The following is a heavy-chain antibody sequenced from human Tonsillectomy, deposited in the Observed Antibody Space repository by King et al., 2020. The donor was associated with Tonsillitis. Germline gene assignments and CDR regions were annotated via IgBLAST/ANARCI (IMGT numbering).Heavy chain of an antibody. Sequence: QLQESGPGLVKPSQTLSLTCTVSGGSISSGDYYWSWIRQPPGKGLEWIGYIYYSGSTYYNSSLKSRITISIDTSKNQFFLKLSSVTAADTAVYYCARVDYGDYVPDDYWGQGTLVTVSS. V-gene: IGHV4-30-4*01. CDR2: IYYSGST. CDR1: GGSISSGDYY. J-gene: IGHJ4*02. D-gene: IGHD4-17*01. CDR3: ARVDYGDYVPDDY.